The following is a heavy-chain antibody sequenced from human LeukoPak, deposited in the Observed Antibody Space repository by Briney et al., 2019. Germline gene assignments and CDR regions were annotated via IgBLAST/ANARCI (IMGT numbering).Heavy chain of an antibody. D-gene: IGHD3-9*01. CDR1: GGSFSGYY. CDR3: ARGDILTGYYSPSYHYGMDV. CDR2: INHSGST. Sequence: PSETLSLTCAVYGGSFSGYYWSWIRQPPGKGLEWIGEINHSGSTNYNPSLKSRVTISVDTSKNQFSLKLSSVTAADTAIYYCARGDILTGYYSPSYHYGMDVWGQGTTVTVSS. J-gene: IGHJ6*02. V-gene: IGHV4-34*01.